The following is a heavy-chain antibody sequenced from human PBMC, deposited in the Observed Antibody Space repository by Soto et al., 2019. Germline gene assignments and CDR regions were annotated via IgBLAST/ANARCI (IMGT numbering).Heavy chain of an antibody. V-gene: IGHV3-49*03. CDR3: SRDITIFSFDY. Sequence: GGSLRLSCTASGFTFGDYAMSWFRQAPGKGLEWLGLIRGKAYGGTTEYAASVKGRFTISRDDSKRIAYLQMDSLKTEDTAVXYCSRDITIFSFDYWGQGTLVTVSS. CDR2: IRGKAYGGTT. D-gene: IGHD3-9*01. CDR1: GFTFGDYA. J-gene: IGHJ4*02.